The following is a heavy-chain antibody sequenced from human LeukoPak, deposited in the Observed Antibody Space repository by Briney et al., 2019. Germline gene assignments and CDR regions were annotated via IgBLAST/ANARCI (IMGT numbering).Heavy chain of an antibody. CDR1: GFTFSSYG. Sequence: PGGSLRLSCAASGFTFSSYGMHWVRQAPGKGREWVAVISYDGSNKYYADSVKGRFTISRDNSKNTLYLQMNSLRAEDTAVYYCAKDRRALYSIAAAGTFDYWGQGTLVTVSS. D-gene: IGHD6-13*01. CDR2: ISYDGSNK. CDR3: AKDRRALYSIAAAGTFDY. V-gene: IGHV3-30*18. J-gene: IGHJ4*02.